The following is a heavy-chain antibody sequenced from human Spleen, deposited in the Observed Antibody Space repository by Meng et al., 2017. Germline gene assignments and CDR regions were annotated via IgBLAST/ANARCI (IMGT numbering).Heavy chain of an antibody. D-gene: IGHD4-23*01. V-gene: IGHV4-38-2*01. Sequence: SETLSLTCVVSGYSISSGYYWSWIRQPPGKGLEWIGEINHSGSTNYNPSLKSRVTISVDTSKNQFSLNLRSVTAADTAVYFCARTPGLRWTPKIDQWGLGTLVTVSS. CDR2: INHSGST. CDR1: GYSISSGYY. CDR3: ARTPGLRWTPKIDQ. J-gene: IGHJ4*02.